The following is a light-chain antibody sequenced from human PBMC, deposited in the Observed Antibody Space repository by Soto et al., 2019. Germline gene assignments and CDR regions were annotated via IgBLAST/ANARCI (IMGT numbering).Light chain of an antibody. CDR3: SSYAGDNIMI. CDR1: SSDIGGYDY. CDR2: DVS. V-gene: IGLV2-8*01. Sequence: QSVLTQPPSASGSPGQSVTISCTGTSSDIGGYDYVSWYVHHPGKAPKLLIFDVSVRPSGLPDRFFGSKSGNTASLTVSGLRPDDEGDYFCSSYAGDNIMIFGGGTQLTVL. J-gene: IGLJ2*01.